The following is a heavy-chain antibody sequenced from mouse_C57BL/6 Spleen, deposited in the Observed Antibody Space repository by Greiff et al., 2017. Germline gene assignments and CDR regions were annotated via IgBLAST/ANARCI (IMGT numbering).Heavy chain of an antibody. CDR3: ARGYYDYEGAMDY. CDR1: GFTFSDYG. D-gene: IGHD2-4*01. V-gene: IGHV5-17*01. J-gene: IGHJ4*01. Sequence: EVNLVESGGGLVKPGGSLKLSCAASGFTFSDYGMHWVRQAPEKGLEGVAYISSGSSTIYYADTVKGRFTISRDNAKNTLFLQMTSLRSEDTAMYYCARGYYDYEGAMDYWGQGTSVTVSS. CDR2: ISSGSSTI.